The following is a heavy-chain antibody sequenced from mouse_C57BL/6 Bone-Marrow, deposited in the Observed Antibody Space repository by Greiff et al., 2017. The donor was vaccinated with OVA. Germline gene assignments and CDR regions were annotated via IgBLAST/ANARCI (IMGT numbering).Heavy chain of an antibody. V-gene: IGHV5-6*01. D-gene: IGHD1-1*01. CDR2: ISSGGSYT. CDR1: GFTFSSYG. CDR3: ARHGIYYGSSPPWFAY. J-gene: IGHJ3*01. Sequence: EVQRVESGGDLVKPGGSLKLSCAASGFTFSSYGMSWVRQTPDKRLEWVATISSGGSYTYYPDSVKGRFTISRDNATNTLYLQMSSLKSEDTAMYYCARHGIYYGSSPPWFAYWGQGTLVTVSA.